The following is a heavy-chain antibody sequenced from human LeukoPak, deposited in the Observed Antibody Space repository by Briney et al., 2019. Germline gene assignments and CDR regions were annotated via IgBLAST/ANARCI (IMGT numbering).Heavy chain of an antibody. V-gene: IGHV3-11*04. D-gene: IGHD3-3*01. J-gene: IGHJ5*02. Sequence: GGSLRLSCAASGFTFINYYMSWICRAPGKGLEWISYISISGYSTYYADSVKGRFTISRDNAKNSLYLQMNNLRPEDTAFYYCARRYDFWSGYYGWFDPWGQGTLVTVSS. CDR3: ARRYDFWSGYYGWFDP. CDR2: ISISGYST. CDR1: GFTFINYY.